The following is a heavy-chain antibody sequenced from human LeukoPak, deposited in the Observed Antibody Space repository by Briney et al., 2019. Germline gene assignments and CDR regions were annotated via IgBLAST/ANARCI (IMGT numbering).Heavy chain of an antibody. J-gene: IGHJ4*02. CDR1: GFTFSSYA. CDR2: ISGSGGST. V-gene: IGHV3-23*01. CDR3: ARDKSDSGSYYKY. D-gene: IGHD3-10*01. Sequence: GGSLRLSCAASGFTFSSYAMSWVRQAPGKGLEWVSAISGSGGSTYYADSVKGRFTISRDNSKNTLYLQMNSLRAEDAAVYYCARDKSDSGSYYKYWGQGILVTVSS.